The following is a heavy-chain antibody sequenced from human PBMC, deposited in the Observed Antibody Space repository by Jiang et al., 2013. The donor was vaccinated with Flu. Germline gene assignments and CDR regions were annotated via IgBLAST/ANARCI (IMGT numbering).Heavy chain of an antibody. Sequence: GAEVKKPGASVKVSCKASGYTFTGYYMHWVRQAPGQGLEWMGWINPNSGGTKYAQKIQGRVTMTRDTAISTAYMELSRLRSDDTAIYYCARGPTYYDSSGYYQPLKYFDNWGQGTLVTVSS. CDR2: INPNSGGT. CDR3: ARGPTYYDSSGYYQPLKYFDN. J-gene: IGHJ4*02. D-gene: IGHD3-22*01. V-gene: IGHV1-2*02. CDR1: GYTFTGYY.